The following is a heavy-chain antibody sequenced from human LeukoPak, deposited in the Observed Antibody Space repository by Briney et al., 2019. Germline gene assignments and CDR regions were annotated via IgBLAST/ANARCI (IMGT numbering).Heavy chain of an antibody. J-gene: IGHJ6*04. CDR3: AELGITMIAGV. D-gene: IGHD3-22*01. CDR1: GFSFSSYE. V-gene: IGHV3-48*03. Sequence: PGGSLRLSCAASGFSFSSYEMNWVRQAPGKGREGVSYICSSGSTIYYADSVKGRFTISRDNAKNSLYLQTNSLRAEDTAVYYCAELGITMIAGVWSKGTTVTISS. CDR2: ICSSGSTI.